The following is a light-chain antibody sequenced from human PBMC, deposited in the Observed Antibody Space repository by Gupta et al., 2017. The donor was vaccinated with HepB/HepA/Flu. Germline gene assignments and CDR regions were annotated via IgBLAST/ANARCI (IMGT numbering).Light chain of an antibody. J-gene: IGLJ2*01. CDR1: TSNIGAGYD. V-gene: IGLV1-40*01. CDR3: QSYDSSLSGSV. CDR2: DNK. Sequence: SVLTQPPSMSGAPGQRVTISCTGSTSNIGAGYDVHWYQHLPGTAPKLLIYDNKNRPSGVPDRFSGSKSGTSASLAITGLQAEDEADYYCQSYDSSLSGSVFGGGTKLTVL.